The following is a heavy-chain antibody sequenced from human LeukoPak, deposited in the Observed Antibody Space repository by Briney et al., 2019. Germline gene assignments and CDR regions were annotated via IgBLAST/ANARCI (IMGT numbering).Heavy chain of an antibody. D-gene: IGHD5-24*01. Sequence: GVSVRLSCAACGFTFRSYWMHWVGQAPGKGLVWVSRINSDGRSTGYADSGKGRFTISRDNAKNTLYLQMNSLRAEDTAVYYCASVGGMATNCWGQGTLVTVSS. J-gene: IGHJ4*02. V-gene: IGHV3-74*01. CDR2: INSDGRST. CDR1: GFTFRSYW. CDR3: ASVGGMATNC.